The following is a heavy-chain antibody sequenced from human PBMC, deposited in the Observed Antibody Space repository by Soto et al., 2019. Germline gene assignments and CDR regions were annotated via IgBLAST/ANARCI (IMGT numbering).Heavy chain of an antibody. J-gene: IGHJ4*02. CDR3: ARATFYDIFTAYYSLFDY. CDR2: ISYSGST. V-gene: IGHV4-31*03. CDR1: GCSISSGGYY. Sequence: QVQLQESGPGLVKPSQTLSLTCTVSGCSISSGGYYWSWIRQHPGKGLEWIGYISYSGSTYYNPSLKSRVTISVDTSENELSLTLSAVTAADTAVYYCARATFYDIFTAYYSLFDYWGQGTLVTVSS. D-gene: IGHD3-9*01.